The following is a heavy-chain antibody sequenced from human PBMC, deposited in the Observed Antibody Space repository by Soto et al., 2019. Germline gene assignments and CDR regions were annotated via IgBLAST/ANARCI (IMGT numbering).Heavy chain of an antibody. CDR1: GFTFSSYS. CDR2: ISSSSSYI. CDR3: ASAPYYYDSRGYYAY. D-gene: IGHD3-22*01. J-gene: IGHJ4*02. Sequence: EVQLVESGGGLVTPGGSLRLSCAASGFTFSSYSMNWVRQSPGKGLEWVASISSSSSYIYYADSVKGLFTISRDNAKNSLSLQKNSLRAEDTAVYFCASAPYYYDSRGYYAYWGQGTLVTVSS. V-gene: IGHV3-21*01.